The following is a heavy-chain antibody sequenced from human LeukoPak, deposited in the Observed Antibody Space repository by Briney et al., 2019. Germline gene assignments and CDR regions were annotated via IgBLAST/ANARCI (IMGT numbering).Heavy chain of an antibody. CDR1: GFTFSSYA. V-gene: IGHV3-23*01. J-gene: IGHJ3*02. CDR3: ASGSSSRYEHDAFDI. CDR2: ISGSGGST. D-gene: IGHD1-26*01. Sequence: GGSLRLSCAASGFTFSSYAMSWVRQAPGKGLEWVSAISGSGGSTYYADSVKGRFTISRDNSKNTLYLQMGSLRAEDMAVYYCASGSSSRYEHDAFDIWGQGTMVTVSS.